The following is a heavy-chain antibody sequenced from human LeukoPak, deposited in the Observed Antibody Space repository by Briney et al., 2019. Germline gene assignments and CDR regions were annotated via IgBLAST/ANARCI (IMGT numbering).Heavy chain of an antibody. D-gene: IGHD2-15*01. V-gene: IGHV3-21*01. CDR3: ARNTGWSYYFDY. CDR1: GFTFSSYS. CDR2: ISSSSSYI. Sequence: GGSLRLSCAASGFTFSSYSMNWGRQAPGKGLEWVSSISSSSSYIYYADSVKGRFTISRDNAKTSLYLQMDSLRAEDTAVYYCARNTGWSYYFDYWGQGTLVTVSS. J-gene: IGHJ4*02.